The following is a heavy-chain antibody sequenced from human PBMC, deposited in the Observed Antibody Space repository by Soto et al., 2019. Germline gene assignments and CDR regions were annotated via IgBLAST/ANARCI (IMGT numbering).Heavy chain of an antibody. D-gene: IGHD3-22*01. V-gene: IGHV3-30*18. J-gene: IGHJ6*04. CDR1: GFTFGSYG. CDR3: AKAIENYSTGYYKPFYYFGVDV. Sequence: PGWSLRLSCAASGFTFGSYGMHLVRQAPGKGLEWVACISYDGSKKYYGESVKGRFTISSDNSKNTLYLQMNSLRVEDTAVYYCAKAIENYSTGYYKPFYYFGVDVWGKGTKVTVSS. CDR2: ISYDGSKK.